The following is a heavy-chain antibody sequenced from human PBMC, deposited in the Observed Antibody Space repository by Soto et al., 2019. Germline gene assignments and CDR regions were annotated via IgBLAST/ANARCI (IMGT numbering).Heavy chain of an antibody. D-gene: IGHD3-9*01. V-gene: IGHV3-30*18. CDR1: GFTFSSYG. CDR2: ISYDGSNK. CDR3: AKDPLLTGYYPTSSYYYYGMDV. Sequence: GGSLRLSCAASGFTFSSYGMHWVRQAPGKGLEWVAVISYDGSNKYYADSVKGQFTISRDNSKNTLYLQMNSLRAEDTAVYYCAKDPLLTGYYPTSSYYYYGMDVWGQGTTVTVSS. J-gene: IGHJ6*02.